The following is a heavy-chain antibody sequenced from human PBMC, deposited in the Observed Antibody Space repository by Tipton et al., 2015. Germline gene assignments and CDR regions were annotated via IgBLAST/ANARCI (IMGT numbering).Heavy chain of an antibody. J-gene: IGHJ4*02. V-gene: IGHV3-11*01. CDR3: ASSSPWGGDDELVY. Sequence: SLRLSCTASEFSFSDYYMSWIRQAPGKGLEWVSYISTSGSHIYYANSVKGRFTISRDSAKNSLYLQMNSLRVADAAVYYCASSSPWGGDDELVYWGQGTLVTVTS. CDR2: ISTSGSHI. D-gene: IGHD2-21*02. CDR1: EFSFSDYY.